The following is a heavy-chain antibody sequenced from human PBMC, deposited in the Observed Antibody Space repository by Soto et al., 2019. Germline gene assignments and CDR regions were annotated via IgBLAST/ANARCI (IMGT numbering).Heavy chain of an antibody. Sequence: QIQLLQSGAEVKKPWASVKVTCKASGYTFRNFGISWVRQAPGQGLEWMGWISAYNANANYAQKFQGRLTMTADTSTSTAYMELRSLRSDDTAVYYCARENSYFDYWGQGTLVTVSS. J-gene: IGHJ4*02. CDR2: ISAYNANA. CDR3: ARENSYFDY. CDR1: GYTFRNFG. V-gene: IGHV1-18*01.